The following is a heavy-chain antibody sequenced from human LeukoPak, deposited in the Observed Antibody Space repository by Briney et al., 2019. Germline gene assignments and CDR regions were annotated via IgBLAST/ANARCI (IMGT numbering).Heavy chain of an antibody. Sequence: GASVKVSCKASGYTFTSYGISWVRQAPRQGLEWMGGIIPIFGTANYAQKFQGRVTITTDESTSTAYMELSSLRSEDTAVYYCARGVGGGNLYYMDVWGKGTTVTVSS. CDR2: IIPIFGTA. CDR3: ARGVGGGNLYYMDV. J-gene: IGHJ6*03. V-gene: IGHV1-69*05. CDR1: GYTFTSYG. D-gene: IGHD4-23*01.